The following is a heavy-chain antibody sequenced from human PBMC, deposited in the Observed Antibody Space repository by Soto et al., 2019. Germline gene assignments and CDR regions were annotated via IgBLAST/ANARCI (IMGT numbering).Heavy chain of an antibody. Sequence: GGSLRLSCAASGFTFSSYAMSWVRQAPGKGQEWVSAISGSGGSTYYADSVKGRFTISRENSKNTLYVQMNSLRAEDTAVYYCATTYYYDSSGYYGDDAFDIWGQGTMVTVSS. V-gene: IGHV3-23*01. J-gene: IGHJ3*02. CDR3: ATTYYYDSSGYYGDDAFDI. D-gene: IGHD3-22*01. CDR1: GFTFSSYA. CDR2: ISGSGGST.